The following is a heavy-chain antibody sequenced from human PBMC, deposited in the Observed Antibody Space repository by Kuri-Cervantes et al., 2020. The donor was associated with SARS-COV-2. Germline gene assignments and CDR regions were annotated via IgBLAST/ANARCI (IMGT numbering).Heavy chain of an antibody. Sequence: GGSLRLSCAASGFTFSSYSMNWVRQAPGKGLEWVSSISSSSSYIYYADSVKGRFTISRDNAKNSLYLQMNSLRAEDTAVYYCARGRPPIYLGYCSSTSCHRYYFDYWGQGTLVTVSS. CDR3: ARGRPPIYLGYCSSTSCHRYYFDY. V-gene: IGHV3-21*01. J-gene: IGHJ4*02. D-gene: IGHD2-2*01. CDR2: ISSSSSYI. CDR1: GFTFSSYS.